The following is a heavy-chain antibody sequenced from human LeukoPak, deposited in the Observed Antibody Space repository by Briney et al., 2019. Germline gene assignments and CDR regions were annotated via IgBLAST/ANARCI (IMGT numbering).Heavy chain of an antibody. Sequence: PGGSLRLSCAASGFTFSGSAMHWVRQASGGGLEWVGRIRSKATSYATAYAASVTGRFTISRDDSKNPAYLQMNNLKTEDTAVYYCTRRMYYEYVWGSYEYYMDVWGKGTTVTVSS. V-gene: IGHV3-73*01. CDR1: GFTFSGSA. CDR3: TRRMYYEYVWGSYEYYMDV. D-gene: IGHD3-16*01. CDR2: IRSKATSYAT. J-gene: IGHJ6*03.